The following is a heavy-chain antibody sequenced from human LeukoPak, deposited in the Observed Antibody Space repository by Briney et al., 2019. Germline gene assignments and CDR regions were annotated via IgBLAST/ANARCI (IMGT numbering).Heavy chain of an antibody. J-gene: IGHJ6*02. D-gene: IGHD6-6*01. CDR2: IKEDGSEK. CDR3: ARRGVTISGALVYHYSSLDV. CDR1: GFSFSRHW. Sequence: PGGSLRLSCAGSGFSFSRHWMNWVRQAPGKGPEWVASIKEDGSEKHYVDSVNGRFTISRDNDDNSMYLETRSLRDDDTAVYYCARRGVTISGALVYHYSSLDVWGQGTTVAVSS. V-gene: IGHV3-7*01.